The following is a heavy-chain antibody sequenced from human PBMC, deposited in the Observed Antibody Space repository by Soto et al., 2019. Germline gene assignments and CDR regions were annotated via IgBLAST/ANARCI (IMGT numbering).Heavy chain of an antibody. CDR3: ARILYSNTFYYHYMDV. J-gene: IGHJ6*03. CDR2: IYSGGST. Sequence: EVQLVESGGTLVQPGGSLRLSCAASGFTVTSNYMSWVRQAPGKGLEWVSIIYSGGSTYYADSVKGRFTISRHNSRNTLYLQMNSLRTEDTAVYYCARILYSNTFYYHYMDVWGKGTTVTVSS. D-gene: IGHD6-13*01. V-gene: IGHV3-53*04. CDR1: GFTVTSNY.